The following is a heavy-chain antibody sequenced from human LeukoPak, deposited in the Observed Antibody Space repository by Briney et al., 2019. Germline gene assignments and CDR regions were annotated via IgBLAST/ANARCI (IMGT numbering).Heavy chain of an antibody. CDR1: GGSISSYY. Sequence: PSETLSLTCTVSGGSISSYYWSWIRQPAGKGLEWIGRIYTSGSTNYNPSLKSRVTMSVDTSKNQFSMKLSPVTAADTAVYYCAREQYYDSSGYSPYYYYYMDVWGKGTTVTVSS. J-gene: IGHJ6*03. V-gene: IGHV4-4*07. CDR3: AREQYYDSSGYSPYYYYYMDV. CDR2: IYTSGST. D-gene: IGHD3-22*01.